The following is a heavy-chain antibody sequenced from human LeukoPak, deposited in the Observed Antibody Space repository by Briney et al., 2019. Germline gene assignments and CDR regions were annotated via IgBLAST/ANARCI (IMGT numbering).Heavy chain of an antibody. CDR3: ATGELLREYYYYYYYMDV. V-gene: IGHV4-61*05. D-gene: IGHD2-15*01. J-gene: IGHJ6*03. Sequence: PSETLSLTCTVSGVSISSSSYCWGWIRQPPGRGLEWIGYIHYSGSTNYNPSLKSRVTISVDTSKNQFSLKLSSVTAADTAVYYCATGELLREYYYYYYYMDVWGKGTTVTVSS. CDR1: GVSISSSSYC. CDR2: IHYSGST.